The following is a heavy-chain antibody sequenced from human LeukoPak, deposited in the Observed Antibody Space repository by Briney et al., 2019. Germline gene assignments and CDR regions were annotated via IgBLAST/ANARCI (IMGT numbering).Heavy chain of an antibody. V-gene: IGHV3-23*01. D-gene: IGHD2/OR15-2a*01. Sequence: PGGPLRLSCAASGVIISSYAMSWVRQAPGKGLEWVSAINGRGDNTYYADFVKGRFTISRDNSKSTVYLQMNGLRTEDTAVYYCAKDRVSPGFNWFDPWGQGTLVTVSS. J-gene: IGHJ5*02. CDR3: AKDRVSPGFNWFDP. CDR2: INGRGDNT. CDR1: GVIISSYA.